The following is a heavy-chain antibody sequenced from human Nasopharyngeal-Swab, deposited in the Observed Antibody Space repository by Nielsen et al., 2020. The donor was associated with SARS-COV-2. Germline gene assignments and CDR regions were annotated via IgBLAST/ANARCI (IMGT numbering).Heavy chain of an antibody. CDR1: GFTFSSYA. V-gene: IGHV3-64D*06. Sequence: GGSLRLSCSASGFTFSSYAMHWVRQAPGKELEYVSAISSNGGSTYYADSVKGRFTISRDNSKNTLYLQMSSLRAEDTAVYFAAAGPLYYFDYWGQGTLVTVSS. D-gene: IGHD6-13*01. J-gene: IGHJ4*02. CDR3: AAGPLYYFDY. CDR2: ISSNGGST.